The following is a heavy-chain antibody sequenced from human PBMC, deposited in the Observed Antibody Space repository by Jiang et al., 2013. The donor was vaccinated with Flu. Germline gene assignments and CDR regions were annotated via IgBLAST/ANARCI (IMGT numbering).Heavy chain of an antibody. CDR1: GFTFINYA. CDR2: ISGSGDST. J-gene: IGHJ4*02. D-gene: IGHD3-16*02. CDR3: AKQGDITFGGVIATSKPFDS. Sequence: VASGFTFINYAMNWVRQAPGKGLEWVSVISGSGDSTYYADSVKGRFTISRDNSKNTLYLQMNSLRAEDTAVYYCAKQGDITFGGVIATSKPFDSWGQGTLVTVSS. V-gene: IGHV3-23*01.